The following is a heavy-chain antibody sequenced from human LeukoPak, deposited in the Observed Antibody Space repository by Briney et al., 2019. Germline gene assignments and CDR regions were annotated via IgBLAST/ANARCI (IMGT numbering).Heavy chain of an antibody. V-gene: IGHV3-53*01. J-gene: IGHJ4*02. CDR3: ARFTWELLG. D-gene: IGHD1-26*01. Sequence: GGSLRLSCVVAGFTVNSGYMNWVRQAPGKGLEWVSVMYSEGVTYYADSVKGRFSISRDNSKNTLYLQMNSLRADDTAVYYCARFTWELLGWGQGTLVTVSS. CDR1: GFTVNSGY. CDR2: MYSEGVT.